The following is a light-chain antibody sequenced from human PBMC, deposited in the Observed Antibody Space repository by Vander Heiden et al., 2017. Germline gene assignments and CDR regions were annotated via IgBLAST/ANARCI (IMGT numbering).Light chain of an antibody. V-gene: IGLV3-21*02. J-gene: IGLJ2*01. CDR2: DDS. Sequence: SYVLTQPPSASVAPGQTARIICWGSNVGSKSVHWYRRKPGQAPVLVVYDDSDRPSGIPDRFSVSNSGHTATLTISRVEAGDEADYYCQVWDSSSDHVIFGGGTKLTVL. CDR1: NVGSKS. CDR3: QVWDSSSDHVI.